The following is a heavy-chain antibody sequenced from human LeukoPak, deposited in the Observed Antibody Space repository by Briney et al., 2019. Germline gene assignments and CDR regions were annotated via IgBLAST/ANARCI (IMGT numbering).Heavy chain of an antibody. D-gene: IGHD5-18*01. Sequence: PSETLSLTCTVSGGSISSSSYYWGWIRQPPGKGLEWIGSIYYSGSTYYNPSLKSRVTISVDTSKNQFSLKLSSVTAADTAVYYCARLCGYGCHWFDPWGQGTLVTVSS. CDR1: GGSISSSSYY. V-gene: IGHV4-39*01. J-gene: IGHJ5*02. CDR2: IYYSGST. CDR3: ARLCGYGCHWFDP.